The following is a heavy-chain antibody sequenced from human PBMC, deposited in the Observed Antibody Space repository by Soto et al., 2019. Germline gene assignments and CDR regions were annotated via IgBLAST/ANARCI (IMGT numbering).Heavy chain of an antibody. V-gene: IGHV1-18*01. D-gene: IGHD3-3*01. CDR2: ISAYSGNT. J-gene: IGHJ5*02. CDR1: GYTFTSYG. CDR3: VRDPRGIFGVVITNNWFDP. Sequence: ASVKVSCKASGYTFTSYGISWVRQAPGQGLEWMGWISAYSGNTNYAQKLQGGVTMTTDTSTSTAYMELRSLRSDDTAVYYCVRDPRGIFGVVITNNWFDPWGQGTLVTVSS.